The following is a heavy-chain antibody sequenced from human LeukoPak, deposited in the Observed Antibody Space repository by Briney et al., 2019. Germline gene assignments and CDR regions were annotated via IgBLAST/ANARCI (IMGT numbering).Heavy chain of an antibody. CDR1: GGSISRGDYY. Sequence: SETLSLTCTASGGSISRGDYYWSWIRQPPGKGLEWIGYIYYSGSTYYNPSLKSRVTISVDTSKNQFSLKLSSVTAADTAVYYCARSRIVATTADAFDIWGQGTMVTVSS. CDR2: IYYSGST. J-gene: IGHJ3*02. CDR3: ARSRIVATTADAFDI. V-gene: IGHV4-30-4*01. D-gene: IGHD5-12*01.